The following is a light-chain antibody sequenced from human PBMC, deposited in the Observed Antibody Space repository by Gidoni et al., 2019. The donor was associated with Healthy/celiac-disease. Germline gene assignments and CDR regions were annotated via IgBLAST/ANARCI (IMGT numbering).Light chain of an antibody. Sequence: EIVLTQSPGTLSLSPGERATLSCRASQSVSSSNIAWYQQKPGQAPRLLISGASSRATGIPARFMGSGSGTDFTLTINNREPEVFAGYYGQRYDSSPPKLTFGGGPRWRSN. CDR3: QRYDSSPPKLT. CDR2: GAS. CDR1: QSVSSSN. V-gene: IGKV3-20*01. J-gene: IGKJ4*01.